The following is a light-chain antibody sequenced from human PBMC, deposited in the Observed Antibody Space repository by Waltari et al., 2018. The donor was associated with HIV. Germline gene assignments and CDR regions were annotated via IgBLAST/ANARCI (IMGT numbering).Light chain of an antibody. CDR1: QSVLYNSNNKNY. CDR2: WAS. CDR3: QQYYSTPLT. Sequence: DIVMTQSPDSLAVSLGERATINCKSSQSVLYNSNNKNYLVWYQQKPGQPPKMLIYWASTRESGVPDRFSGSGSGTDFTLTISSLQAEDVAVYYCQQYYSTPLTFAGGTKVEIK. J-gene: IGKJ4*01. V-gene: IGKV4-1*01.